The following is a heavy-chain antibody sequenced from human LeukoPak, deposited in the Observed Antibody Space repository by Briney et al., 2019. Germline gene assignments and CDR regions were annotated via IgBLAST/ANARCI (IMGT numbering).Heavy chain of an antibody. V-gene: IGHV3-23*01. CDR1: GFTFSSYA. CDR3: AKDKVSGYDLRDYYYMDV. Sequence: GGSLRLSCAASGFTFSSYAMSWVRQAPGKGLEWVSAISGSGSSTYYADSVKGRFTISRDNSKNTLYLQMNSLRAEDTAVYYCAKDKVSGYDLRDYYYMDVWGKGTTVTVSS. CDR2: ISGSGSST. J-gene: IGHJ6*03. D-gene: IGHD5-12*01.